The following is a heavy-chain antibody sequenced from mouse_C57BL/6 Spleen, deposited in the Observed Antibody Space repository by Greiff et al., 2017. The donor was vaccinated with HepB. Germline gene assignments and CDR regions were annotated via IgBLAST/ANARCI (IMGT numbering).Heavy chain of an antibody. CDR2: IRLKSDNYAT. Sequence: EVKVEESGGGLVQPGGSMKLSCVASGFTFSNYWMNWVRQSPEKGLEWVAQIRLKSDNYATHYAESVKGRFTISRDDSKSSVYLQMNNLRAEDTGIYYCTAITTVVATRYFDYWGQGTTLTVSS. D-gene: IGHD1-1*01. J-gene: IGHJ2*01. CDR1: GFTFSNYW. V-gene: IGHV6-3*01. CDR3: TAITTVVATRYFDY.